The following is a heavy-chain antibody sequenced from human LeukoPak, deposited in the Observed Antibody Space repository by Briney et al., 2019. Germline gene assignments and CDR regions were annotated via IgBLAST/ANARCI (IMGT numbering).Heavy chain of an antibody. CDR3: ARVGYYDSSGYNDY. D-gene: IGHD3-22*01. CDR1: GVTFSSYW. V-gene: IGHV3-74*01. Sequence: GGSLILSCEASGVTFSSYWMHWVRQPPGKGLIWVSHINIDGSSTGYADSVKGRFTISRNNAKNTLYLQMNSVRVEDTAVYYCARVGYYDSSGYNDYWGQGTLVTVSS. CDR2: INIDGSST. J-gene: IGHJ4*02.